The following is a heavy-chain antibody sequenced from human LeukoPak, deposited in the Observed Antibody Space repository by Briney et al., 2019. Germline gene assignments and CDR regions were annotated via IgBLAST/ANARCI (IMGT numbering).Heavy chain of an antibody. CDR3: TVPQCGGNWFDP. J-gene: IGHJ5*02. CDR1: GFTFSDSA. CDR2: IRGKGFSDPP. D-gene: IGHD3-16*01. V-gene: IGHV3-73*01. Sequence: GGSLRLSCAASGFTFSDSAIHWVRQASGKGLEWVGRIRGKGFSDPPAYAASVKDRFTISRDDSESTAYLQMNSLKAEDTAVYYCTVPQCGGNWFDPWGPGTQVTVSS.